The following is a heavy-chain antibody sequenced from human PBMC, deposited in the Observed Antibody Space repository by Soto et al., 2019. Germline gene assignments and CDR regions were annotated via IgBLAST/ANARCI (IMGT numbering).Heavy chain of an antibody. D-gene: IGHD5-18*01. CDR2: ISAYNGNT. CDR1: GYTFTSYG. J-gene: IGHJ4*02. V-gene: IGHV1-18*01. CDR3: ARVAVNTAMVSGELDY. Sequence: ASVKVSCKASGYTFTSYGISWARQAPGQGLEWMGWISAYNGNTNYAQKLQGRVTMTTDTSTSTAYMELRSLRSDDTAVYYCARVAVNTAMVSGELDYWGQGTLVTVSS.